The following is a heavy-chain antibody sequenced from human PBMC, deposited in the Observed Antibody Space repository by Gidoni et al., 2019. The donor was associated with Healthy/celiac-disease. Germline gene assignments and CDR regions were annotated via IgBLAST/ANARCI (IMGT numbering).Heavy chain of an antibody. Sequence: QVQLVQSGAEVKKPGASVKVSCKASGYTFTSSGISWVRQAPGQGLEWMGWISAYNGNTNYAQKLQGRVTMTTDTSTSTAYMELRSLRSDDTAVYYCARVMIFGVVILSYYYGMDVWGQGTTVTVSS. CDR3: ARVMIFGVVILSYYYGMDV. D-gene: IGHD3-3*01. J-gene: IGHJ6*02. CDR1: GYTFTSSG. V-gene: IGHV1-18*04. CDR2: ISAYNGNT.